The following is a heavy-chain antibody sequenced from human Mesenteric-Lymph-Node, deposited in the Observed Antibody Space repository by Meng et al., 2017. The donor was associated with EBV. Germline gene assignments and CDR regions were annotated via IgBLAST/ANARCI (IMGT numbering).Heavy chain of an antibody. V-gene: IGHV4-34*01. D-gene: IGHD3-22*01. J-gene: IGHJ5*02. CDR3: ARGYTYNYESGVPPFDL. CDR2: INRIGGT. Sequence: QVQLPQVGAGLLKPPETLSLTCAFYDGSFSNYYWGWIRQSPEKGLEWIGEINRIGGTDYNPSLKSRVTISVDTSKNQLSLRLSSVTAADTAVYYCARGYTYNYESGVPPFDLWGHGTLVTVSS. CDR1: DGSFSNYY.